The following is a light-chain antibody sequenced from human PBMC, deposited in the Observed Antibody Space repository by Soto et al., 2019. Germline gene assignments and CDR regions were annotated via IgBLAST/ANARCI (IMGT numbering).Light chain of an antibody. CDR2: AAS. V-gene: IGKV1-6*01. J-gene: IGKJ4*01. CDR3: QQSHSTPLT. Sequence: AIQMTQSPSSLSASVGDRVTITCRASQGIRNDVGWYQQKPGKAPELLIYAASSLQTGVPSRFSGSGSGTDFTLTISSLEPEDFARYFCQQSHSTPLTFGGGTKVDIK. CDR1: QGIRND.